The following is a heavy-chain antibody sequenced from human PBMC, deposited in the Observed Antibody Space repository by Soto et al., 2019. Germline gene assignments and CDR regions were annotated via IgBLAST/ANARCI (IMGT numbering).Heavy chain of an antibody. D-gene: IGHD3-3*01. CDR1: GGSFSGYY. CDR3: ARGRTYYDFWSGYSTGYYFEY. Sequence: SSETLSLTCAVYGGSFSGYYWSWIRQPPGKGLEWIGEINHSGSTNYNPSLKSRVTISVDTSKNQFSLKLSSVTAADTAVYYCARGRTYYDFWSGYSTGYYFEYWGQGTLVTVSS. V-gene: IGHV4-34*01. CDR2: INHSGST. J-gene: IGHJ4*02.